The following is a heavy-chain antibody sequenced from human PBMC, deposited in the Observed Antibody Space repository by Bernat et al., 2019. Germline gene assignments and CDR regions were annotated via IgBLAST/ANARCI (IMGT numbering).Heavy chain of an antibody. CDR2: ISSSGSSI. CDR3: TRDTPYCSGDSCFGPLEY. V-gene: IGHV3-48*03. J-gene: IGHJ4*02. CDR1: GFTFNSYE. D-gene: IGHD2-15*01. Sequence: EVQLVESGGGLVQPGGSLRLSCAASGFTFNSYELNWVRQAPGKGLEWVSYISSSGSSIYYADSVKGRFTISRDNAKNSLFLQMNSLRDEDTAVYYCTRDTPYCSGDSCFGPLEYWGQGTLVTVSS.